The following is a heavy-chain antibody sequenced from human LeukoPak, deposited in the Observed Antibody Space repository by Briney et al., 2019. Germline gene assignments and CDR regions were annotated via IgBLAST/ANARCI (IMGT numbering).Heavy chain of an antibody. Sequence: ASVKVSXKASGGTFSSYAISWMRQAHGQGLEWMGRIIPIFGTANYAQKFQGRVTITTAESTSTAYMELSSLRSEDTAVYYCARDEAFGQWLAPGDYWGQGTLVTVSS. CDR1: GGTFSSYA. D-gene: IGHD6-19*01. CDR2: IIPIFGTA. V-gene: IGHV1-69*05. CDR3: ARDEAFGQWLAPGDY. J-gene: IGHJ4*02.